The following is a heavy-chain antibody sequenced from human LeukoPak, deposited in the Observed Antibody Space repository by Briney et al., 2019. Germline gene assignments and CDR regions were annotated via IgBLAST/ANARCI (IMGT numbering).Heavy chain of an antibody. Sequence: GGSLRLSCAASGFTVSSNYMSWVRQAPGKGLEWVSVIYSGGSTYYADSVKGRFTISRDNAKNSLYLQMNSLRDEDTAVYYCARDTDYSFDYWGQGTLVTVSS. J-gene: IGHJ4*02. D-gene: IGHD4-11*01. CDR1: GFTVSSNY. CDR2: IYSGGST. CDR3: ARDTDYSFDY. V-gene: IGHV3-53*01.